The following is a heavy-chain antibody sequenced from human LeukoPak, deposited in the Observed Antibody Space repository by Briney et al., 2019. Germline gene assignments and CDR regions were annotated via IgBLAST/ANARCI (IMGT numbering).Heavy chain of an antibody. D-gene: IGHD3-10*01. Sequence: GRSLGLSCAASGFTFSSYWMSWVRQAPGKGLEWVSYISSSSSTIYYADSVKGRFTISRDNAKNSLYLQMNSLRAEDTAVYYCARDPYYGSGYWGQGTLVTVSS. CDR1: GFTFSSYW. J-gene: IGHJ4*02. V-gene: IGHV3-48*01. CDR2: ISSSSSTI. CDR3: ARDPYYGSGY.